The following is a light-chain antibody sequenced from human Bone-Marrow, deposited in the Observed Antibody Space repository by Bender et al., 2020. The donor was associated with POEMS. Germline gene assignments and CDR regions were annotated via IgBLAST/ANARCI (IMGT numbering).Light chain of an antibody. CDR3: CSYAGSYV. CDR1: SSDVGTYNL. J-gene: IGLJ1*01. Sequence: QSALTQPASVSGSLGQSITISCTGTSSDVGTYNLVSWYQQHPGNAPKLIISEGSKRPSGVSNRFSGSKSGNTASLIISGLQAEDEADYYCCSYAGSYVFGSGTKVTVL. CDR2: EGS. V-gene: IGLV2-23*01.